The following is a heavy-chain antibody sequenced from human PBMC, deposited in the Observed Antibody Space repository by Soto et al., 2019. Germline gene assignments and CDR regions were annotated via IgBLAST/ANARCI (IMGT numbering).Heavy chain of an antibody. CDR3: ARERKFDFWRKGLDV. CDR1: GYTFTTYD. CDR2: MDPNSGST. D-gene: IGHD3-3*01. Sequence: ASVKVSCKASGYTFTTYDINCVRQAPGQGLEWLGWMDPNSGSTGYAQNFQGRITMTRNISRNTAHMELSSLQSEDTAGYYCARERKFDFWRKGLDVWGQGTTVTVSS. V-gene: IGHV1-8*01. J-gene: IGHJ6*02.